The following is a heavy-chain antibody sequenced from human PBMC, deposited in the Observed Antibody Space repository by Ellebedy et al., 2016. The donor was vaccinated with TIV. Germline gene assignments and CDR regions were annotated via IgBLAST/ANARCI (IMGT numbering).Heavy chain of an antibody. Sequence: GESLKISXAASGFTFSDYYMSWIRQAPGKGLEWVSYISSSGSTIYYADSVKGRFTISRDNAKNSLYLQMNSLRAEDTAVYYCARDPGSYYDFWSGYYIGGGYFDYWGQGTLVTVSS. J-gene: IGHJ4*02. D-gene: IGHD3-3*01. V-gene: IGHV3-11*01. CDR1: GFTFSDYY. CDR2: ISSSGSTI. CDR3: ARDPGSYYDFWSGYYIGGGYFDY.